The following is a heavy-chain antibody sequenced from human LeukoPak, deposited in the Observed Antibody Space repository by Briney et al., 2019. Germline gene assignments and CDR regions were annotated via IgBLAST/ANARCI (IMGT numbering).Heavy chain of an antibody. J-gene: IGHJ4*02. D-gene: IGHD6-19*01. Sequence: GGSLRLSCAASGFTVSSNYMSWVRQAPGKGLVWVSRINSDGSSTSYADSVKGRFTISRDNAKNTLYLQMNSLRAEDTAVYYCARSPRAVAGHLDYWGQGTLVTVSS. V-gene: IGHV3-74*01. CDR3: ARSPRAVAGHLDY. CDR1: GFTVSSNY. CDR2: INSDGSST.